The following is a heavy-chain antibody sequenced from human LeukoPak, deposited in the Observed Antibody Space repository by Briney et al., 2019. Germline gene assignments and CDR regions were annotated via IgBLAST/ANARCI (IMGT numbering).Heavy chain of an antibody. CDR3: ARALPASSHTSFDY. V-gene: IGHV3-66*01. CDR2: IYDGGST. D-gene: IGHD2-2*01. J-gene: IGHJ4*02. CDR1: GFIVSDNY. Sequence: GGSLRLSCAASGFIVSDNYMSWVRQAPGKGLEWVSIIYDGGSTYYADSVKGRFTISRDISKNTFYLHINSLRVEDTAVYYCARALPASSHTSFDYWGQGTLVTASS.